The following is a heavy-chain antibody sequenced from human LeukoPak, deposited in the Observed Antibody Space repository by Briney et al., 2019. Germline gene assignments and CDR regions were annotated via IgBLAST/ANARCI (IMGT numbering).Heavy chain of an antibody. D-gene: IGHD2-21*02. Sequence: GGSLRLSCAASGFTFSSYWMHWVRQVPGKGLAWVSDIRGDGSGATYAYSVKGRFTISRDKANNTLYMQMNSLRAEDMAVYYCARDLEGDSSYYMDVWGKGTTVTVSS. J-gene: IGHJ6*03. CDR1: GFTFSSYW. CDR2: IRGDGSGA. V-gene: IGHV3-74*01. CDR3: ARDLEGDSSYYMDV.